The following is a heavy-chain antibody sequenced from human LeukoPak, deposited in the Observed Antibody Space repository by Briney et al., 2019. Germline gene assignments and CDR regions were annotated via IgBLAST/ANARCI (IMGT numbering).Heavy chain of an antibody. D-gene: IGHD2-8*02. J-gene: IGHJ4*02. CDR2: ISDIGSI. CDR3: AGHHPRNTVDF. CDR1: GGSFSSYY. Sequence: PSETLSFTCAVYGGSFSSYYWSWIRQPPGKGLEWIAYISDIGSINYNPSLKSRVTISLDTSKNQFSLKLSSVTAADTAVYYCAGHHPRNTVDFWGQGTLVTVSS. V-gene: IGHV4-59*08.